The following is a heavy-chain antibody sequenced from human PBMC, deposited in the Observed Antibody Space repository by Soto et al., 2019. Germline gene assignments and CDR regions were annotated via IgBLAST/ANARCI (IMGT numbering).Heavy chain of an antibody. CDR1: GDSISNSRFY. CDR2: IYHTGNA. J-gene: IGHJ5*02. CDR3: ARDYFDSSDYTTNWFDP. Sequence: SETLSLTCSVSGDSISNSRFYLAWIRQPPGEGLEWIWSIYHTGNAYYNPSLKSRVTIFVDTSKNQFSLKLTSVTAADTALYYCARDYFDSSDYTTNWFDPWGQGTLVTVSS. D-gene: IGHD3-22*01. V-gene: IGHV4-39*01.